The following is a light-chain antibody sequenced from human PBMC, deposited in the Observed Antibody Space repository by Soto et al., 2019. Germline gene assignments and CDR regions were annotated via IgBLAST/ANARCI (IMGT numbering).Light chain of an antibody. CDR2: DAS. V-gene: IGKV3-11*01. CDR3: QQLNSYPLT. CDR1: QSVSSY. J-gene: IGKJ4*01. Sequence: ESVLTGSPATLSSPPVKRATLSCRASQSVSSYLAWYQQKPGQAPRLLIYDASNRATGIPARFSGSGSGTDFTLTISSLQPEDFATYYCQQLNSYPLTFGGGTKV.